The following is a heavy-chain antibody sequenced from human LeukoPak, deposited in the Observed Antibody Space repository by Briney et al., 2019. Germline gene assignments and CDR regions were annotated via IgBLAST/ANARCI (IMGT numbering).Heavy chain of an antibody. CDR2: ISYDGSNK. CDR1: GFTFSSYA. Sequence: GGSLRLSCAASGFTFSSYAMHWVRQAPGKGLEWVAVISYDGSNKYYADSVKGRFTISRDNSKNTLYLQMNSLRAEDTAVYYCARGDIAAAEWGQGTLVTVSS. V-gene: IGHV3-30*04. J-gene: IGHJ4*02. D-gene: IGHD6-13*01. CDR3: ARGDIAAAE.